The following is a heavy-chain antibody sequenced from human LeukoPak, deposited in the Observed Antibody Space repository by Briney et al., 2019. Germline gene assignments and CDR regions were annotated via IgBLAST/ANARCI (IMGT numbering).Heavy chain of an antibody. CDR3: AREYCSGGSCYFSMDV. CDR1: GGTFSSYA. J-gene: IGHJ6*02. V-gene: IGHV3-7*01. Sequence: ASVKVSCKASGGTFSSYAISWVRQAPGKGLEWVANIKQDGSEKYYVDSVKGRFTISRDNAKDSLYLQMNSLRAEDTAVYYCAREYCSGGSCYFSMDVWGQGTTVTVSS. CDR2: IKQDGSEK. D-gene: IGHD2-15*01.